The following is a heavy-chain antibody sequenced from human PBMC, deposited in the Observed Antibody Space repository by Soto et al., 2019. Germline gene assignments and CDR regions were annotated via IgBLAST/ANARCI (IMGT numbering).Heavy chain of an antibody. Sequence: PSETLSLTCAVSGGSISSGNWWSFFRQPPGKGLEWIGEIYHDGSTNYNPSLKSRATISVDKSKNQFSLKLSSVTAADTAVYHCAREEVEYSSSSGPGFDPWGQGTLVTVSS. V-gene: IGHV4-4*02. CDR3: AREEVEYSSSSGPGFDP. CDR2: IYHDGST. D-gene: IGHD6-6*01. J-gene: IGHJ5*02. CDR1: GGSISSGNW.